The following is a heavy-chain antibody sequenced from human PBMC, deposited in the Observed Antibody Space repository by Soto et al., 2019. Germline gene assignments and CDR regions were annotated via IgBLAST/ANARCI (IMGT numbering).Heavy chain of an antibody. CDR1: GYTFTRYT. D-gene: IGHD3-22*01. J-gene: IGHJ4*02. Sequence: QVQFVQSGAEVQKPGASVTVSCKTPGYTFTRYTIHWVRQSPGQRLEWMGWINVGNGNTRYSQKFQGRLTLTRDTPGHTAYLELNRLISADTAVYYCATPQDYDVCLDSWGQGTLVTVSS. V-gene: IGHV1-3*01. CDR3: ATPQDYDVCLDS. CDR2: INVGNGNT.